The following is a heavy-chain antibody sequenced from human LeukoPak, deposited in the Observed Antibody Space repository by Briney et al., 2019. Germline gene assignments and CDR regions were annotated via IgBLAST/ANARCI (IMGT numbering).Heavy chain of an antibody. CDR2: IIPILGIA. CDR1: GGTFSSYA. Sequence: ASVKVSCKASGGTFSSYAISWVRQAPGQGLEWMGRIIPILGIANYAQKFQGRVTITADKSTSTAYMELSSLRSEDTAVSYCARAFHYYSYGMDVWGQGTTVTVSS. V-gene: IGHV1-69*04. J-gene: IGHJ6*02. CDR3: ARAFHYYSYGMDV.